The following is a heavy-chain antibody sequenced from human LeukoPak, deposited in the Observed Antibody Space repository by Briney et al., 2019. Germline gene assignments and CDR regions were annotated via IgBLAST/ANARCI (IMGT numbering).Heavy chain of an antibody. CDR3: SRGVGATDS. V-gene: IGHV3-74*01. D-gene: IGHD1-26*01. J-gene: IGHJ4*02. Sequence: GGSLRLSCTASGFTFSSYWMHWVRQAPGKGLEWVSRITSDGSSTSHADSVKGRFTISRDNAKNTLYLQMNSLRAEDTAVYYCSRGVGATDSWGQGTLVTVSS. CDR1: GFTFSSYW. CDR2: ITSDGSST.